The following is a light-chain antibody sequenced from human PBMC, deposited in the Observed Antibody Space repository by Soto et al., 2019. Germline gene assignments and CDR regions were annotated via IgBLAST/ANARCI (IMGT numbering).Light chain of an antibody. Sequence: EIVLTPSPGTLSLSPGERVTLSCRASQSVSSTYLAWYQQKPGQAPRLLIYGASSRATGIPDRFSGSGSGTDFTLTISRLEPEDFAVYYCQQFGSSPLYTFGQGTKLEIK. V-gene: IGKV3-20*01. CDR1: QSVSSTY. J-gene: IGKJ2*01. CDR2: GAS. CDR3: QQFGSSPLYT.